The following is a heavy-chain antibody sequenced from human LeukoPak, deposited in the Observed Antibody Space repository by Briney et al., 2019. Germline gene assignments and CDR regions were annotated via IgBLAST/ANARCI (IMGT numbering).Heavy chain of an antibody. CDR3: AKGPSYSGSPSQFDY. CDR2: ISGSGGST. Sequence: GGSLRLSCAASGFTVSSNYMSWVRQAPGKGLEWVSAISGSGGSTYYADSVKGRFTISRDNSKNTLYLQMNSLRAEDTAVYYYAKGPSYSGSPSQFDYWGQGTLVTVSS. CDR1: GFTVSSNY. V-gene: IGHV3-23*01. D-gene: IGHD1-26*01. J-gene: IGHJ4*02.